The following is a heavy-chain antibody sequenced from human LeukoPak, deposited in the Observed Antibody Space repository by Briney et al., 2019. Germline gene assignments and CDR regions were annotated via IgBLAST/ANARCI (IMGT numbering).Heavy chain of an antibody. CDR2: ISSDGGRT. J-gene: IGHJ4*02. V-gene: IGHV3-64D*06. Sequence: GGSLRLSCAASGFTFSNFWMHWVRQAPGKGLEYVSAISSDGGRTYYADAVKGRFTISRDNSKNTLYFQMSSLRVEDTAVYYCVPFNSGARLDHWGQGTLVTVSS. CDR3: VPFNSGARLDH. CDR1: GFTFSNFW. D-gene: IGHD1-26*01.